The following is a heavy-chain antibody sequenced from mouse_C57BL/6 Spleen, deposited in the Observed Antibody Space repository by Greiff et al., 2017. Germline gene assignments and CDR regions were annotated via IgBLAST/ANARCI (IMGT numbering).Heavy chain of an antibody. V-gene: IGHV1-50*01. Sequence: QVQLQQPGAELVKPGASVKLSCKASGYTFTSYWMQWVKQRPGQGLEWIGEIDPSDSYTNYHQKFKGKATLTVDTSSSTAYMQLSSLTSEDSAVYYCARKSSYWYCDVWGTGTTVTVSS. CDR3: ARKSSYWYCDV. CDR2: IDPSDSYT. D-gene: IGHD1-1*01. J-gene: IGHJ1*03. CDR1: GYTFTSYW.